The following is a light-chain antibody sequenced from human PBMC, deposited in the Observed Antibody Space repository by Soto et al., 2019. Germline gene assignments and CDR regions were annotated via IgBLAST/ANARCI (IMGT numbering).Light chain of an antibody. J-gene: IGKJ1*01. CDR3: QHYNSYSEA. CDR2: DAS. V-gene: IGKV1-5*01. Sequence: QLTQSPSTLSASVGESITITCRASQSIRSWLAWYQQKPGRAPKLLIYDASSLESGVPSRLSGSGSGTEFTLTISSLQPDDFATYYCQHYNSYSEAFGQGTKVDI. CDR1: QSIRSW.